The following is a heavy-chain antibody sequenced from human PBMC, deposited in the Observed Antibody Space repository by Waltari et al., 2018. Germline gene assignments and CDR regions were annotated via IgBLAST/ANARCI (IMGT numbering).Heavy chain of an antibody. D-gene: IGHD3-3*01. CDR3: AHTHYGWWSGYNFDY. CDR2: IYWNDDK. V-gene: IGHV2-5*01. J-gene: IGHJ4*02. CDR1: GFSLSTSGVG. Sequence: QITLKESGPTLVKPTQTLTLTCTFSGFSLSTSGVGVGWIRQPPGKALEWLALIYWNDDKRYSPSLKSRLTITKDTSKNQVVLTMTNMDPVDTATYYCAHTHYGWWSGYNFDYWGQGTLVTVSS.